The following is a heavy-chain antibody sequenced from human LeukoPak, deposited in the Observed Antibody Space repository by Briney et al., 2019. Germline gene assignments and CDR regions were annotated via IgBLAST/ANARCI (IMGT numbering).Heavy chain of an antibody. D-gene: IGHD2-15*01. CDR3: ARMEVVASLAFDI. J-gene: IGHJ3*02. Sequence: SQTLSLTCSVSGDSMTSGDYYWTWIRQFPGKGLEWIGYIDYTGSTYYNPSLKSRVTISIDTSKNQFSLNLRSVTAADTAVYYCARMEVVASLAFDIWGQGTMVTVSS. V-gene: IGHV4-30-4*01. CDR2: IDYTGST. CDR1: GDSMTSGDYY.